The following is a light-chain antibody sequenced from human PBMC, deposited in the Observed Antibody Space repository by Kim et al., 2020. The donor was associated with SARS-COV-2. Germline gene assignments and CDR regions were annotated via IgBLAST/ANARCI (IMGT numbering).Light chain of an antibody. CDR3: LSYTSSSTFV. Sequence: GQAFTITCTGTSMDVGSYNRVSWYQQPPGTAPKLMIYDVNNRPSGVPVRFSGSKSGNTASLTISGLQAEDEADYYCLSYTSSSTFVFGTGTKVTVL. CDR2: DVN. CDR1: SMDVGSYNR. V-gene: IGLV2-18*02. J-gene: IGLJ1*01.